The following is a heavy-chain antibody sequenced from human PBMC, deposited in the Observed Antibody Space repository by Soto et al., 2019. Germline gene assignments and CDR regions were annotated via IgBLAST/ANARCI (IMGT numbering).Heavy chain of an antibody. V-gene: IGHV1-58*01. CDR2: IVVGSGNT. J-gene: IGHJ6*02. CDR1: GFTFTNSA. Sequence: SVKVSCTASGFTFTNSAVQWVRQARGQRLEWIGWIVVGSGNTNYAQKFQERVTITRDMSTSTAYMELSSLRSEDTAVYYCAAPYYDFWSGYLGSDYYGMDVWGQGTTVTVSS. D-gene: IGHD3-3*01. CDR3: AAPYYDFWSGYLGSDYYGMDV.